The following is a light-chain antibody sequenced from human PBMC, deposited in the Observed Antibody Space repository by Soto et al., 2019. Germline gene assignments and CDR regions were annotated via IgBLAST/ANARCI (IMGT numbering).Light chain of an antibody. CDR2: NHN. V-gene: IGLV1-44*01. CDR1: SSNIGSNT. J-gene: IGLJ2*01. CDR3: AAWDDSLNGPV. Sequence: QSVLTQPPSASGTPGQRVTISCSGSSSNIGSNTVNWYQQLPGTAPKLLIYNHNQRPSGVPDRFSGSKSGTSASLAISGLQSEDEADYYCAAWDDSLNGPVFGGGTKLTVL.